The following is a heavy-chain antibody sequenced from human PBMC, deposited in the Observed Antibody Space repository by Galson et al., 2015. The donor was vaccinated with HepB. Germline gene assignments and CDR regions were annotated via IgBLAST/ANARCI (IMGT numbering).Heavy chain of an antibody. CDR2: IKQDGSEK. J-gene: IGHJ4*02. CDR1: GFTFSNYW. V-gene: IGHV3-7*01. D-gene: IGHD5-24*01. CDR3: AKDRWWDGYSPFDY. Sequence: SLRLSCAASGFTFSNYWMSWVRQAPGKGLEWVANIKQDGSEKYYVDSVKGRFTISRDNAKNSLYLQMNSLRAEDTAVHYCAKDRWWDGYSPFDYWGQGTLVTVSS.